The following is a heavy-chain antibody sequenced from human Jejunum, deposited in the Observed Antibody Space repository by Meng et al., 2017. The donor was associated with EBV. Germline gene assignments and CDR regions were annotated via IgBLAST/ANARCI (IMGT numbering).Heavy chain of an antibody. CDR3: AKLTRA. Sequence: GEVVEFGGSLVEAWWSRRLSGAACGFTFSSSAVSWVRRGPGKGLGWVSSVGGSGCATYYADSVKGRFTISRDNSKSTLYLQMNSLRAEDTAVYYCAKLTRAWGQGTLVTVSS. V-gene: IGHV3-23*04. J-gene: IGHJ5*02. CDR1: GFTFSSSA. D-gene: IGHD1/OR15-1a*01. CDR2: VGGSGCAT.